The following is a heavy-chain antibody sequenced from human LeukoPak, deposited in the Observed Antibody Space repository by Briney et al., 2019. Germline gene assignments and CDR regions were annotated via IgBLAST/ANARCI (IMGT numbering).Heavy chain of an antibody. CDR3: ARGRAVAGPFDY. CDR2: ISYDGSNK. D-gene: IGHD6-19*01. Sequence: PGRSLRLSCAASGFIFSSNVMYRVRQAPGKGLEWVAVISYDGSNKYYADSVKGRFTISRDNSKNTLYLQMNSLRAEDTAVYYCARGRAVAGPFDYWGQGTLVTVSS. J-gene: IGHJ4*02. V-gene: IGHV3-30*19. CDR1: GFIFSSNV.